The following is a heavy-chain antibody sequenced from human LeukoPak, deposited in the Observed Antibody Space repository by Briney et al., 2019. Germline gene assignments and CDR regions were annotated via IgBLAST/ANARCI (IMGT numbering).Heavy chain of an antibody. V-gene: IGHV3-48*02. CDR1: GFTFSSYS. Sequence: QPGGSLRLSCAASGFTFSSYSMTWVRQAPGKGLEWVSYISSSSSTIYYADSVKGRFTISRDNAKNSLYLRMNSLRDEDTAVYYCARVRGIPITDFDYWGQGTLVTVSS. CDR3: ARVRGIPITDFDY. J-gene: IGHJ4*02. CDR2: ISSSSSTI. D-gene: IGHD1-20*01.